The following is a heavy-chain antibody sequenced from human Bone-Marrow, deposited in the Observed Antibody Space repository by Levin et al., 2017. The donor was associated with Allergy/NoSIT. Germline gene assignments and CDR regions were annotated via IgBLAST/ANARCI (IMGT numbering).Heavy chain of an antibody. D-gene: IGHD1-26*01. CDR1: GGSISSSSYY. CDR3: ARGQVSSLSGSYYDGYFDL. V-gene: IGHV4-39*07. CDR2: IYYSGST. Sequence: PGGSLRLSCTVSGGSISSSSYYWGWIRQPPGTGLEWIGSIYYSGSTYYNPSLKSRVTISVDTSKNQFSLKLSSVTAADTAVYYCARGQVSSLSGSYYDGYFDLWGRGTLVTVAS. J-gene: IGHJ2*01.